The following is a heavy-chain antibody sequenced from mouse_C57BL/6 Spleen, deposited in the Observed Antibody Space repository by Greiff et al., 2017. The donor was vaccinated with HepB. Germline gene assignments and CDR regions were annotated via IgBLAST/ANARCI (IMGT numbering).Heavy chain of an antibody. CDR2: IDPSDSYT. Sequence: QVQLQQPGAELVMPGASVKLSCKASGYTFTSYWMHWVKQRPGQGLEWIGEIDPSDSYTNYNQKFKGKSTLTVDKSSSTAYMQLSSLTSEDSAVYYCARSITTVEAAYWGQGTLVTVSA. J-gene: IGHJ3*01. D-gene: IGHD1-1*01. CDR1: GYTFTSYW. CDR3: ARSITTVEAAY. V-gene: IGHV1-69*01.